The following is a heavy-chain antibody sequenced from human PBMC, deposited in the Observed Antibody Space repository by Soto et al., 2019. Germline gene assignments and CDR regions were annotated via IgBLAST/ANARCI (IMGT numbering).Heavy chain of an antibody. CDR2: ISGSATGT. Sequence: EVQLLESGGGLVEPGGSLRLSCAASGLSFSSYGMSWVRQAPGKGLEWVSGISGSATGTYYADSVKGRFTISRDNSMNTLYLHMNSLRAEDTALYYCAKELIECGRCYGVVDHWGQGTLVTVSS. J-gene: IGHJ4*02. V-gene: IGHV3-23*01. CDR1: GLSFSSYG. D-gene: IGHD1-26*01. CDR3: AKELIECGRCYGVVDH.